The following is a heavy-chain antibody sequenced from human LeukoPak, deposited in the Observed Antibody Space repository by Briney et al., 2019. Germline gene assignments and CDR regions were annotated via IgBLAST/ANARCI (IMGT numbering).Heavy chain of an antibody. CDR1: GGTFSSYA. D-gene: IGHD5-18*01. CDR3: ARGIQLWPMTYYYYMDV. Sequence: SVKVSCKASGGTFSSYAISWVRQAPGQGLEWMGEIIPIFGTANYAQKFQGRVTITTDESTSTAYMELSSLRSEDTAVYYCARGIQLWPMTYYYYMDVWGKGTTVTVSS. J-gene: IGHJ6*03. V-gene: IGHV1-69*05. CDR2: IIPIFGTA.